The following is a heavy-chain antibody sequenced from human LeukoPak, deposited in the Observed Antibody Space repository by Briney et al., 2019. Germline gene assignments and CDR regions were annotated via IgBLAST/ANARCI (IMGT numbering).Heavy chain of an antibody. CDR2: IKPDGSDQ. CDR3: ARENFQY. J-gene: IGHJ4*02. CDR1: GFTFSSYS. V-gene: IGHV3-7*04. Sequence: GGSLRLSCAASGFTFSSYSMNWVRQAPGKGLEWVANIKPDGSDQYYVDSVKGRFTISRDNAKNSLYLQMNSLRAEDTAVYYCARENFQYWAQGTLVTVSS.